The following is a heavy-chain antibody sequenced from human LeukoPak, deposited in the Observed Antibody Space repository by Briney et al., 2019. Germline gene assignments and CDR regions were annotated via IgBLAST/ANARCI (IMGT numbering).Heavy chain of an antibody. CDR3: ARQASIAALDSAFDI. CDR2: IYPGDSDT. CDR1: GYSFTSYW. V-gene: IGHV5-51*01. J-gene: IGHJ3*02. D-gene: IGHD6-6*01. Sequence: RGESLKISCKASGYSFTSYWIGWVRQMPGKGLEWMGIIYPGDSDTRYNPSFQGQVTISADKSISTAYLQWSSLKASDTAMYYCARQASIAALDSAFDIWGQGTMVTVSS.